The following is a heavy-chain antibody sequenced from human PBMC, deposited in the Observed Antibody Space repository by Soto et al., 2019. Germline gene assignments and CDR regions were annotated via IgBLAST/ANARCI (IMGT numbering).Heavy chain of an antibody. CDR3: ARDRLMITFGGVGDGRWFAFDI. CDR1: GGTFSSYA. J-gene: IGHJ3*02. V-gene: IGHV1-69*12. D-gene: IGHD3-16*01. Sequence: QVQLVQSGAEVKKPGSSVKVSCKASGGTFSSYAISWVRQAPGQGLEWMGGIIPIFGTANYAQKFQGRVTITADESTSTAYMEVSSLRSEDTAVYYCARDRLMITFGGVGDGRWFAFDIWGQGTMVTVSS. CDR2: IIPIFGTA.